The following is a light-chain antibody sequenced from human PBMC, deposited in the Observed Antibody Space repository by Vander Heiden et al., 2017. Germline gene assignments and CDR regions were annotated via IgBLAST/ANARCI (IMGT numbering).Light chain of an antibody. CDR1: RSNIGAGYD. V-gene: IGLV1-40*01. CDR3: QSYDSSLSGHVV. Sequence: QSVLTQPPSVSGAPGQRVTISCTGRRSNIGAGYDVHWYQQLPGTAPKLLIYGNSHRPSGVPDRFSGSKSGTSAALAITGLQAEDEADYYCQSYDSSLSGHVVFGGGTKLTVL. J-gene: IGLJ2*01. CDR2: GNS.